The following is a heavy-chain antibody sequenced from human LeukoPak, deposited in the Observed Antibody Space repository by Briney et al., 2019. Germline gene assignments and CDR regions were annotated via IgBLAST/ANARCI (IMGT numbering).Heavy chain of an antibody. CDR2: IYYGENT. Sequence: SETLSLTCTVSGDSISSGPYYWGWIRQPPGKGLEWIGNIYYGENTYYNPSLKSRVTISIDTSNNQFYLRLSSLTAADTAVYYCARRDDSSGYHKIFDYWGQGTLVTVSS. CDR1: GDSISSGPYY. D-gene: IGHD3-22*01. J-gene: IGHJ4*02. V-gene: IGHV4-39*01. CDR3: ARRDDSSGYHKIFDY.